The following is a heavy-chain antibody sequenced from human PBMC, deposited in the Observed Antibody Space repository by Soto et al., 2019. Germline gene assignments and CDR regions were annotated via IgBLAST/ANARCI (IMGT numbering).Heavy chain of an antibody. V-gene: IGHV4-59*01. J-gene: IGHJ4*02. CDR2: FHNDKST. Sequence: KPSETLSLTCSVSGDSKTAYYWNWIRQPPGKPLEWIGYFHNDKSTTYNPSLKSRASISVDSSKRQVSLKITSVTAADTAVYYCARDSTSWFLFDTWGQGVLVTV. CDR1: GDSKTAYY. CDR3: ARDSTSWFLFDT. D-gene: IGHD2-2*01.